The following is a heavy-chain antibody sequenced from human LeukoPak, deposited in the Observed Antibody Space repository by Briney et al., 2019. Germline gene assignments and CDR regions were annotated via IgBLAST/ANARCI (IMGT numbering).Heavy chain of an antibody. D-gene: IGHD4-17*01. J-gene: IGHJ5*02. Sequence: GTSLRLSCAASGFSFSSQAMHWVRQAPGKGLEWLGFILSDGNSKYYADSVKGRFTISRDNSKNTLYLQMNSLRAEDTAVYYCARDLAPGDYGPAYNWLGPWGQGTLVTVSS. V-gene: IGHV3-30*04. CDR1: GFSFSSQA. CDR2: ILSDGNSK. CDR3: ARDLAPGDYGPAYNWLGP.